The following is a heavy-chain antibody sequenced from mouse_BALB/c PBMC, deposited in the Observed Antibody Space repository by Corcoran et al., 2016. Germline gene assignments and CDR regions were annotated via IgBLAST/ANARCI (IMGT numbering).Heavy chain of an antibody. CDR1: GFNIKDTY. V-gene: IGHV14-3*02. Sequence: EVQLQQSGAELVKPGASVKLSCTASGFNIKDTYMHWVKQRPEQCLEWIGRIDPANGNTKYDQKFQGKATITADTSSNTAYLQLSSLTSEDTAVYYCGNWDWYFDVWGAGTTVTVSS. J-gene: IGHJ1*01. D-gene: IGHD4-1*01. CDR3: GNWDWYFDV. CDR2: IDPANGNT.